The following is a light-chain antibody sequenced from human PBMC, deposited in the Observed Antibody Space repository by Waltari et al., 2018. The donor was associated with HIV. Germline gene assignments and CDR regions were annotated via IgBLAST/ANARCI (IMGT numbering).Light chain of an antibody. CDR1: TSDVVIYFL. J-gene: IGLJ2*01. CDR2: EFS. CDR3: CSYAGSSTFVV. Sequence: SALTHPPSVSGSPGHSLTTSCTGTTSDVVIYFLVSWYQQHPGKAPKLMIYEFSKRPSGVSNRFAGSKDGNTASRTISRSQDEDEADYYCCSYAGSSTFVVFGGGTKLTVL. V-gene: IGLV2-23*02.